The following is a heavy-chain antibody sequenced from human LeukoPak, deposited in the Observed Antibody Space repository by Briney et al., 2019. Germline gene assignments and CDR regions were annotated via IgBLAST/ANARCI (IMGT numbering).Heavy chain of an antibody. CDR2: ISSNGGST. J-gene: IGHJ6*03. CDR3: ARETVVPAALYYYYSYYMDV. CDR1: GFTFSSYA. Sequence: GGSLRLSCAASGFTFSSYAMHWVRQAPGKGLEYVSAISSNGGSTYYANSVKGRFTISRDNSKNTLYLQMGSLRAEDMAVYYCARETVVPAALYYYYSYYMDVWGKGTTVTVSS. V-gene: IGHV3-64*01. D-gene: IGHD2-2*01.